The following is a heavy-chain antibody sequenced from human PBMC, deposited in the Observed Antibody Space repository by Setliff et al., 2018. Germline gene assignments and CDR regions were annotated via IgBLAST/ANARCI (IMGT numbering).Heavy chain of an antibody. Sequence: GGSLRLSCAASGFILSPYGMHWVRQAPGKGPEWVAVIWYDGSNKYYADSVKGRFTISRDNSKNTLYLQMNSLRAEDTAVYYCARDKFYAFDIWGQGTMVTVSS. CDR3: ARDKFYAFDI. CDR1: GFILSPYG. CDR2: IWYDGSNK. V-gene: IGHV3-33*01. J-gene: IGHJ3*02.